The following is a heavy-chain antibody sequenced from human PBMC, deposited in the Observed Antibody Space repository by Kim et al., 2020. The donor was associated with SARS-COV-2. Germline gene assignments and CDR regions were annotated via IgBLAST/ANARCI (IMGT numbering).Heavy chain of an antibody. CDR2: ISSSGSTI. CDR1: GFTFSDYY. J-gene: IGHJ4*02. Sequence: GGSLRLSCAASGFTFSDYYMSWIRQAPGKGLEWVSYISSSGSTIYYADSVKGRFTISRDNAKNSLYLQMNSLRAEDTAVYYCARDRAPSGSFEPNFDYWGQGTLVTVSS. CDR3: ARDRAPSGSFEPNFDY. V-gene: IGHV3-11*01. D-gene: IGHD1-26*01.